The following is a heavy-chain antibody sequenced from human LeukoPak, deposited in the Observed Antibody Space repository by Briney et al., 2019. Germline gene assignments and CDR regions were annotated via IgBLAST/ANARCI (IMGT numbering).Heavy chain of an antibody. CDR2: IYYSGST. V-gene: IGHV4-59*08. CDR3: ARHSRTYYDFDY. CDR1: GDSISSYY. J-gene: IGHJ4*02. Sequence: SETLSLTCSVSGDSISSYYWSWIPQSPGKGLEWIGYIYYSGSTNYNPSLKSRVTISVDTSKNQFSLKLSSVTAEDTAVYYCARHSRTYYDFDYWGQGILVTVSS. D-gene: IGHD1-26*01.